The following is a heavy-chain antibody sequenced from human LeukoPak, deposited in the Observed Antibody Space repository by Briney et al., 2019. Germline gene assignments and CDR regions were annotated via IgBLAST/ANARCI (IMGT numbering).Heavy chain of an antibody. J-gene: IGHJ6*03. V-gene: IGHV4-34*01. CDR2: INDSGRT. Sequence: SETLSLTCAVYGGSFSNYYWSWIRQTPGKGMEWIGEINDSGRTNYNPSLMSRVTVSVDTSKNQFSLRLTSVTATDTAVYSCARRWNYGRNYYIDVWGKGATVSVSS. D-gene: IGHD1-7*01. CDR1: GGSFSNYY. CDR3: ARRWNYGRNYYIDV.